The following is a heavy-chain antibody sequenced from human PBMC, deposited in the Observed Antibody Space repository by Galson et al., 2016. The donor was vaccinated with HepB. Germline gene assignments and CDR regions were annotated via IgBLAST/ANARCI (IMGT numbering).Heavy chain of an antibody. CDR1: GFTFSSYA. D-gene: IGHD6-13*01. CDR3: AKGTEESNSGSSWYNWFDP. CDR2: IRGTGGST. J-gene: IGHJ5*02. V-gene: IGHV3-23*01. Sequence: SLRLSCAASGFTFSSYAMNWVRQAPGKGLEWVSAIRGTGGSTCYGDSVKGRFTISRDNSKNTLYLQMNSLRADDTAVYYCAKGTEESNSGSSWYNWFDPWGQGTLVTVSS.